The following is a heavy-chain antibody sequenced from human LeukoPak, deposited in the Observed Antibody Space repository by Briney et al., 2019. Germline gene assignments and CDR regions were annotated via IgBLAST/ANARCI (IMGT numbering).Heavy chain of an antibody. Sequence: SVKDSCMATGYTFTSYGISWLRPPPGQGLDGMGWISPYNGNTNYAQRVQGRVTMTTDTSTPTAYMELRSLRSDDTAVYYCAREMATIVNQFDYWGQGTLVTVSS. D-gene: IGHD5-24*01. CDR2: ISPYNGNT. CDR3: AREMATIVNQFDY. V-gene: IGHV1-18*01. J-gene: IGHJ4*02. CDR1: GYTFTSYG.